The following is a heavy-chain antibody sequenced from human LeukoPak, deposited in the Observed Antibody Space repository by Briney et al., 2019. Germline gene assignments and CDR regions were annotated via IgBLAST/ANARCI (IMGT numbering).Heavy chain of an antibody. Sequence: SETLSLTCTVSGGSISSGSYHWSWIRQPAGKGLEWIGRIYTSGSTNYNPSLKSRVTMSVDTSKNQFSLKLSSVTAADTAVYYCARGGGSGSYYNWFDPWGQGTLVTVSS. CDR3: ARGGGSGSYYNWFDP. CDR2: IYTSGST. CDR1: GGSISSGSYH. D-gene: IGHD3-10*01. J-gene: IGHJ5*02. V-gene: IGHV4-61*02.